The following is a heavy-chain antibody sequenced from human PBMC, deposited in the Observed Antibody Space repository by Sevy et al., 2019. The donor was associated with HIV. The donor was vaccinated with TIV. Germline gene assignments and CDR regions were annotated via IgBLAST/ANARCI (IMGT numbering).Heavy chain of an antibody. CDR2: ISDSSGST. CDR3: AKDRVLCCSSLSCQEFDY. CDR1: GFTFTTYA. J-gene: IGHJ4*02. Sequence: GGSLRLSCAASGFTFTTYAMRWVRQAPGKGLEWVSTISDSSGSTYYADSVKGRFTISSDNAKNTLYLQMNSLRVEDTAVYYCAKDRVLCCSSLSCQEFDYWGQGILVTVSS. D-gene: IGHD2-15*01. V-gene: IGHV3-23*01.